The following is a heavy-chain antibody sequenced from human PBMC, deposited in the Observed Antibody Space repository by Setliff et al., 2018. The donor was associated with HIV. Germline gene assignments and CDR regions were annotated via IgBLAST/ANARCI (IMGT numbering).Heavy chain of an antibody. J-gene: IGHJ5*02. V-gene: IGHV4-59*03. Sequence: PSETLSLTCTVSGDSINYKYWSWIRQSPGKGLEWIGYIFYSGSTNYNPSLKSRVTISVDSVKGRFTISRDNARTSLYLEMTNLKVEDTAVYFCAGMWKVGAWGRGTLVTVSS. CDR3: LKVEDTAVYFCAGMWKVGA. D-gene: IGHD2-2*02. CDR1: GDSINYKY. CDR2: IFYSGST.